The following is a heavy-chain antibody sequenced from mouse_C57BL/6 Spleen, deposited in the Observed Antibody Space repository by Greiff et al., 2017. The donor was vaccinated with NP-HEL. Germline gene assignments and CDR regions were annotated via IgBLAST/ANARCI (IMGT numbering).Heavy chain of an antibody. CDR3: ATGSNYEGDYFDC. D-gene: IGHD2-5*01. V-gene: IGHV3-6*01. Sequence: ESGPGLVKPSQSLSLTCSVTGYSITSGYYWNWIRQFPGNKLEWMGYISYDGSNNYNPSLKNRISITRNTSKNQFFLKLNSVTTEDTATYYCATGSNYEGDYFDCWGQGTTLTVSS. J-gene: IGHJ2*01. CDR2: ISYDGSN. CDR1: GYSITSGYY.